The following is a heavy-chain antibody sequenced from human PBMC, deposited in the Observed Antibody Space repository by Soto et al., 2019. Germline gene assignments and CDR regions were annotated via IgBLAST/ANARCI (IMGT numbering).Heavy chain of an antibody. V-gene: IGHV2-5*01. J-gene: IGHJ5*02. CDR3: AKSGSSRCYGWFDP. Sequence: SGPTLVNPTQTLTLTCIFSGFSLRTRGLGVGWIRQPPGKALECLGFIYWNDDKRYSPSLKSRLTINKETSKNQVVLTMTNMDPVDTAAYYCAKSGSSRCYGWFDPWGKGNMITVSS. D-gene: IGHD6-19*01. CDR2: IYWNDDK. CDR1: GFSLRTRGLG.